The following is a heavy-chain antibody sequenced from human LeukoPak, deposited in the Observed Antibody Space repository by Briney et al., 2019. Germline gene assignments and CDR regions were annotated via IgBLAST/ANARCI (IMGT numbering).Heavy chain of an antibody. CDR1: GFTFSNNA. CDR2: IIGSGVTT. Sequence: PGGSLRLSCAASGFTFSNNAMSWVRQAPGKGLEWVSTIIGSGVTTYYADSVKGRFTISRDNSKNTLYLQMNSLRAEDTALYYCAKEVGYDSSGYDDFWGQGTLVTVSS. V-gene: IGHV3-23*01. J-gene: IGHJ4*02. CDR3: AKEVGYDSSGYDDF. D-gene: IGHD3-22*01.